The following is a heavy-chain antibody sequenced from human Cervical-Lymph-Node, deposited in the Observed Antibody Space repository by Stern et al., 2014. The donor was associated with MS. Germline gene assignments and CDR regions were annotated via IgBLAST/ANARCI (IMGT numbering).Heavy chain of an antibody. Sequence: VQLVQSGGGLVKPWGSLRLSCAASGFTFSSYSMNWVRQAPGKGLEWVSSISSSSSYIYYADSVKGRFTISRDNAKNSLYLQMNSLRAEDTAVYYCASYAAAGNFDYWGQGTLVTVSS. V-gene: IGHV3-21*01. CDR1: GFTFSSYS. CDR2: ISSSSSYI. CDR3: ASYAAAGNFDY. J-gene: IGHJ4*02. D-gene: IGHD6-13*01.